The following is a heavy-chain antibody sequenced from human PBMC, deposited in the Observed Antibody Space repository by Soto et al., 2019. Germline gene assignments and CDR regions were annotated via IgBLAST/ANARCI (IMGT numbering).Heavy chain of an antibody. V-gene: IGHV3-23*01. CDR2: ISGSDGTT. J-gene: IGHJ6*02. Sequence: PGGSLRLSCAGSGFTFSSYAMSWVRQAPGMWLEWVATISGSDGTTYSTDSVKGRFTISRDNSKNSLYLQMNSLRAEDTAVYYCAKHETSPDFYYYYGVDVWGQGXTVTVYS. CDR3: AKHETSPDFYYYYGVDV. D-gene: IGHD2-2*01. CDR1: GFTFSSYA.